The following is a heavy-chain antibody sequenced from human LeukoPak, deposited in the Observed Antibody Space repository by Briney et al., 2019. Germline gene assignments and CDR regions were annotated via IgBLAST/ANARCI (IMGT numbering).Heavy chain of an antibody. D-gene: IGHD6-13*01. CDR3: AKARSSSWSYLES. CDR2: ISWEGSTT. V-gene: IGHV3-43*01. Sequence: GGSLRLSCATSGFAFDDHTMHWVRQLPGKGLEWLCLISWEGSTTYYADSVKDRFTISRDTSKNSLYLQMNSLRTGDAALYYCAKARSSSWSYLESWGQGTLVTVSS. J-gene: IGHJ4*02. CDR1: GFAFDDHT.